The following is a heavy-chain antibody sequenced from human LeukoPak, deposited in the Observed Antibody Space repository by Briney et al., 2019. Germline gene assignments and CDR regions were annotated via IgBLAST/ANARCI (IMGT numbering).Heavy chain of an antibody. Sequence: GGSLRLSCAASGFIFISYAMSWVRHTPGKGLEWVSGISGSGATTYYADSVKGRFTISRDNAKNTLYLQMNSLRAEDTAVYYCARRATTVVNGFDPWGQGTLVTVSS. CDR1: GFIFISYA. CDR3: ARRATTVVNGFDP. J-gene: IGHJ5*02. CDR2: ISGSGATT. V-gene: IGHV3-23*01. D-gene: IGHD4-23*01.